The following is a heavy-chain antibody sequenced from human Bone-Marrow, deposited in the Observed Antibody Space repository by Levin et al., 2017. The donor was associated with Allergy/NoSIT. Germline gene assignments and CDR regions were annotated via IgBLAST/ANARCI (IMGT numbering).Heavy chain of an antibody. V-gene: IGHV3-23*01. D-gene: IGHD7-27*01. CDR1: GFTFSSYV. Sequence: GGSLRLSCAASGFTFSSYVMNWVRQAPGKGLEWVSTIGSGGDTYYADSVRGRFTISRDNSKNTLFLQMNSLRSEDTALYYCAKDHPGALAAGHWGQGTLVTVSS. J-gene: IGHJ4*02. CDR3: AKDHPGALAAGH. CDR2: IGSGGDT.